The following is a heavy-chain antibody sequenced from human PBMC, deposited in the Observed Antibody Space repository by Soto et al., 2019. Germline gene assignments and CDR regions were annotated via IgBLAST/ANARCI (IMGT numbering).Heavy chain of an antibody. CDR2: VYGDGDK. D-gene: IGHD3-16*01. CDR3: AHNIGGDYVYGFDF. Sequence: QIALKESGPTLVKPTQTLTLTCTFSGISLTTSGEGVGWVRQPPGKGLEWVALVYGDGDKRYLTSLKSRLTITKDTSKNQVVLTMTNMDPVDTGTYFCAHNIGGDYVYGFDFWGQGTKVTASS. J-gene: IGHJ3*01. CDR1: GISLTTSGEG. V-gene: IGHV2-5*02.